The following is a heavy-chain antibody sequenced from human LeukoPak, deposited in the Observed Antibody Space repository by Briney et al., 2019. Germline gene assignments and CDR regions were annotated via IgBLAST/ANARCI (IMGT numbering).Heavy chain of an antibody. CDR2: INTDGSST. CDR3: ARSPRGADWYYYGSGSQYFDY. D-gene: IGHD3-10*01. Sequence: GGSLRLSCAASGFTFSSYSMNWVRQAPGKGLEWVSRINTDGSSTSYADSVKGRFTISRDNAKNTLYLQMNSLRAEDTAVYYCARSPRGADWYYYGSGSQYFDYWGQGTLVTVSS. J-gene: IGHJ4*02. V-gene: IGHV3-74*01. CDR1: GFTFSSYS.